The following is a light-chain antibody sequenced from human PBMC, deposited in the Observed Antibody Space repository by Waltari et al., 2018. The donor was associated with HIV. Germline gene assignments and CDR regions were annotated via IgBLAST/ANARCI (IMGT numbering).Light chain of an antibody. Sequence: EILLTQPPVPLSGSPGDRATLSCRARQSRSTNLAWYQQKPGQVPRLLIYDASTRATGIPARFSGSGSGTEFTLTISSLQSEDFAVYYCQQYNNWPPSMYTFGQGTKLEI. CDR2: DAS. V-gene: IGKV3-15*01. J-gene: IGKJ2*01. CDR3: QQYNNWPPSMYT. CDR1: QSRSTN.